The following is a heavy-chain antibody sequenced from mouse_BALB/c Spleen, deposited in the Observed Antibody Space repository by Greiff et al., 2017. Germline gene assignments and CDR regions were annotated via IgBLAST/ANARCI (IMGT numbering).Heavy chain of an antibody. V-gene: IGHV5-4*02. J-gene: IGHJ1*01. CDR1: GFTFSDYY. CDR2: ISDGGSYT. Sequence: EVMLVESGGGLVKPGGSLKLSCAASGFTFSDYYMYWVRQTPEKRLEWVATISDGGSYTYYPDSVKGRFTISRDNAKNNLYLQMSSLKSEDTAMYYCARDIGNYGYFDVWGAGTTVTVSS. CDR3: ARDIGNYGYFDV. D-gene: IGHD2-1*01.